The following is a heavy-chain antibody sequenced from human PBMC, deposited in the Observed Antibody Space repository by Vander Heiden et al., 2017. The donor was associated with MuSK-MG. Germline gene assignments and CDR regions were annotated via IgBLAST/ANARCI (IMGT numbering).Heavy chain of an antibody. Sequence: EWVSGISWNSGSITYADSVKGRFTISRDNARNSLYLQMNSLRTEDTALYYCATAPSHPYSFFDNWGQGTLVTVSS. CDR3: ATAPSHPYSFFDN. D-gene: IGHD2-21*01. V-gene: IGHV3-9*01. CDR2: ISWNSGSI. J-gene: IGHJ4*02.